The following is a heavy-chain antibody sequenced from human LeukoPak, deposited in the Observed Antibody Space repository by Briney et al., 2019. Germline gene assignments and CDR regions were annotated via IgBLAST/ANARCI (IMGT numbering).Heavy chain of an antibody. Sequence: PGGSLRLSCAASGFTFSSYAMHWVRQAPGKGLEYVSAISSNGGSTYYANSVKGRFTISRDNSKNTLYLQMGSLRAEDMAVYYCARGGIYSGNDYWGQGTLVTVSS. CDR1: GFTFSSYA. CDR2: ISSNGGST. D-gene: IGHD5-12*01. CDR3: ARGGIYSGNDY. J-gene: IGHJ4*02. V-gene: IGHV3-64*01.